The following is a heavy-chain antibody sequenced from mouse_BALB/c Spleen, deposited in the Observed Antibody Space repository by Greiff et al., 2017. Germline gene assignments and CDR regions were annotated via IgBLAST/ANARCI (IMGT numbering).Heavy chain of an antibody. J-gene: IGHJ1*01. CDR1: GFNIKDYY. Sequence: EVQLQESGAELVRPGALVKLSCKASGFNIKDYYMHWVKQRPEQGLEWIGWIDPENGNTRYDPKFQGKATITADTSSNTAYLQLISRTSEDTAVYYCARRSGSSHWYFDVWGAGTTVTVSA. CDR2: IDPENGNT. V-gene: IGHV14-1*02. CDR3: ARRSGSSHWYFDV. D-gene: IGHD1-1*01.